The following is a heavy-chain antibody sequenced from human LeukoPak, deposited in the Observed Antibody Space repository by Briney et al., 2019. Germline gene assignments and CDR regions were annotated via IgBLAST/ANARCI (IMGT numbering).Heavy chain of an antibody. CDR2: INPNSGGT. CDR3: AREVRTPLTAIPSDYMDV. V-gene: IGHV1-2*02. J-gene: IGHJ6*03. D-gene: IGHD5-18*01. CDR1: GYTFTSYG. Sequence: GASVKVSCKASGYTFTSYGISWVRQAPGQGLEWMGWINPNSGGTNYAQKFQGRVTMTRDTSISTAYMELSRLRSDDTAVYYCAREVRTPLTAIPSDYMDVWGKGTTVTVSS.